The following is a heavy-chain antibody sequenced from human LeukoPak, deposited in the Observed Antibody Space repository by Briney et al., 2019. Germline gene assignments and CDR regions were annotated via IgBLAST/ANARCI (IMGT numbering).Heavy chain of an antibody. J-gene: IGHJ4*02. CDR3: AKTGLKVPRSYFDY. D-gene: IGHD3-10*01. CDR1: GFTFSSYA. CDR2: IGDSGGST. Sequence: GGSLRLSCAASGFTFSSYAMSWVRQAPGEGLEWVSAIGDSGGSTYYADSVRGRFTISRDNSKNTLYLQMNSLRAEGTAIYYCAKTGLKVPRSYFDYWGQGALVTVSS. V-gene: IGHV3-23*01.